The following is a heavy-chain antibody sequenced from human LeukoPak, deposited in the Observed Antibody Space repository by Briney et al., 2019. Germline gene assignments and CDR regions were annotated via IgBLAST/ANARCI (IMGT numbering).Heavy chain of an antibody. CDR3: ARRAYYYDSSGFFAAIAI. J-gene: IGHJ3*02. CDR2: IYPGDSDT. D-gene: IGHD3-22*01. Sequence: GESLKISCKGSGYSFTSYWIGWVRQMPGKGLEWMGIIYPGDSDTRYSPSFQGQVTISAAKSISTAYLQWSSLKASDTAMYYCARRAYYYDSSGFFAAIAIWGQGTMVTVSS. V-gene: IGHV5-51*01. CDR1: GYSFTSYW.